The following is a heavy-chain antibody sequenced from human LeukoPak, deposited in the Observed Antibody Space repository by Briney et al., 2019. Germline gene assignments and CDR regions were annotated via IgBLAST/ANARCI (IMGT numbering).Heavy chain of an antibody. CDR3: ARDLGNWFDP. CDR2: ISSSSSYI. Sequence: GGSLRLSCAASGITFSSYSMNWVRQAPGKGLEWVSSISSSSSYIYYADSVKGRFTISRDNAKNSLYLQMNSLRAEDTAVYYCARDLGNWFDPWGQGTLVTVSS. J-gene: IGHJ5*02. D-gene: IGHD3-16*01. V-gene: IGHV3-21*01. CDR1: GITFSSYS.